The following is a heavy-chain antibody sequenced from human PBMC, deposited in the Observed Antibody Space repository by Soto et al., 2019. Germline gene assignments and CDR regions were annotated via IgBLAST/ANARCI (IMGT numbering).Heavy chain of an antibody. Sequence: GGSLRLSCAASGFTFSSYGMHWVRQAPGKGLEWVAVIWYDGSNKYYADSVKGRFTISRDNSKNTLYLQMNSLRAEDTAVYYCARSGYSGSYYFVSYYYYGMDVWGQGTTVTVSS. J-gene: IGHJ6*02. CDR3: ARSGYSGSYYFVSYYYYGMDV. D-gene: IGHD1-26*01. CDR1: GFTFSSYG. CDR2: IWYDGSNK. V-gene: IGHV3-33*01.